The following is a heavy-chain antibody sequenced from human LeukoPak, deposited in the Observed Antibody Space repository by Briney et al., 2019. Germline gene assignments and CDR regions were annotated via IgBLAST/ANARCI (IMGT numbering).Heavy chain of an antibody. CDR1: GGTFSSYA. D-gene: IGHD3-10*01. V-gene: IGHV1-69*04. CDR2: IIPILGIA. CDR3: ARELLWFGESTVGSFDY. J-gene: IGHJ4*02. Sequence: SVKVSCKASGGTFSSYAIIWVRQAPGQGLEWMGRIIPILGIANYAQKFQGRVTITADKSTSTAYMELSSLRSEDTAVYYCARELLWFGESTVGSFDYWGQGTLVTVSS.